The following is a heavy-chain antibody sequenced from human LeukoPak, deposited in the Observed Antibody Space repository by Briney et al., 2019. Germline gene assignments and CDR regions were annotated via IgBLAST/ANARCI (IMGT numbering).Heavy chain of an antibody. CDR1: GGSISSSSYY. V-gene: IGHV4-39*01. Sequence: PSETLSLTCTVSGGSISSSSYYWGWLRQPPGKGLEWVGSIYYSGSTYYNPSLKSRVTISVKKSKNQFSLKLSSVTAADTAVYYCARLPIYYDSSGYPPFDYWGQGTLVTVSS. J-gene: IGHJ4*02. D-gene: IGHD3-22*01. CDR3: ARLPIYYDSSGYPPFDY. CDR2: IYYSGST.